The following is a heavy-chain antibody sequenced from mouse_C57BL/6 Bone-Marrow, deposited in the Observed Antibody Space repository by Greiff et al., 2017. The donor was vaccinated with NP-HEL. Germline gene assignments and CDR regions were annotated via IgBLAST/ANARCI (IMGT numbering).Heavy chain of an antibody. CDR1: GYTFTSYD. Sequence: QVQLQQSGPELVKPGASVKLSCKASGYTFTSYDINWVKQRPGQGLEWIGWIYPRDGSTKYNEKFKGKATLTVDTSSSTAYMELHSLTSEDSAVYFCARRRVVAHYYAMDYWGQGTSVTVSS. CDR3: ARRRVVAHYYAMDY. CDR2: IYPRDGST. V-gene: IGHV1-85*01. D-gene: IGHD1-1*01. J-gene: IGHJ4*01.